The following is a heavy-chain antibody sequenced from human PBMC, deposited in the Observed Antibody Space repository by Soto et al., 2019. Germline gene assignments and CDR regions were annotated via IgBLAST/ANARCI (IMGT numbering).Heavy chain of an antibody. Sequence: SETLSLTCNVSGGSISGYYWSWIRQSPGKGLEYIGYIYYRGGTNYNSSLKSRVTMSVDTSRNQFSLKMNSVTAADTAVYYCARQQLLPFYYALDVWGQGTTVTVSS. CDR3: ARQQLLPFYYALDV. J-gene: IGHJ6*02. CDR1: GGSISGYY. D-gene: IGHD1-26*01. CDR2: IYYRGGT. V-gene: IGHV4-59*01.